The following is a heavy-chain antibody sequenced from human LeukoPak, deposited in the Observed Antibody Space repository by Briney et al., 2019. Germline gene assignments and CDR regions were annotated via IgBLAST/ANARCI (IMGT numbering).Heavy chain of an antibody. CDR3: AKEMKPWMHFDY. CDR2: ISHDGSNT. V-gene: IGHV3-30*18. CDR1: GFTFSRSA. Sequence: GRSLRLSCAASGFTFSRSAVHWVRQAPGKGVEWVAVISHDGSNTDYTDSVKGRFTISRDNSKNTLYLQMNSLRAEDTAVYYCAKEMKPWMHFDYWGQGTLVTVSS. D-gene: IGHD5-12*01. J-gene: IGHJ4*02.